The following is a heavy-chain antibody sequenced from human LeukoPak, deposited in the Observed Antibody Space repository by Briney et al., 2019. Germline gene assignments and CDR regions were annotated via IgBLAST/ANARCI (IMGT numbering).Heavy chain of an antibody. CDR3: ARSGGNWGGNFDY. CDR1: GGSISSYY. J-gene: IGHJ4*02. CDR2: IYYSGST. D-gene: IGHD7-27*01. Sequence: SETLSLTCTVSGGSISSYYWSWIRQPPGKGLEWIGYIYYSGSTNYNPSLKSQVTISVDTSKNQFSLKLSSVTAADTAVYYCARSGGNWGGNFDYWGQGTLVTVSS. V-gene: IGHV4-59*01.